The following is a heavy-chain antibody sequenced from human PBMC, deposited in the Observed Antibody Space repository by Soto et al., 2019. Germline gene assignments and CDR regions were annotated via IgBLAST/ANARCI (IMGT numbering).Heavy chain of an antibody. Sequence: SQTLALTCAISGDSVSSNSAAWNWIRQSPSRGLEWLERTYYRSKWYNDYAVSVKSRITINPDTSKNQFSLQLNSVTPEDTSVYYCARALWFGEGPNGMDVWGQGTTVTVSS. J-gene: IGHJ6*02. CDR3: ARALWFGEGPNGMDV. CDR1: GDSVSSNSAA. CDR2: TYYRSKWYN. D-gene: IGHD3-10*01. V-gene: IGHV6-1*01.